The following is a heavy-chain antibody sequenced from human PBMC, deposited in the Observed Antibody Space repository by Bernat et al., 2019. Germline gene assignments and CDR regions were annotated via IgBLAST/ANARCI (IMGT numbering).Heavy chain of an antibody. J-gene: IGHJ6*02. CDR3: ASDFLSTVTTGRVEGGPYYYSGMDV. Sequence: QVQLVESGGGVVQPGRSLRLSCAASGFTFSSYAMHWVRQAPGKGLEWVAVISYDGSNKYYADSVKGRFTISRDNSKNTLYLQMNSLRAEDTAVYYCASDFLSTVTTGRVEGGPYYYSGMDVWGRGTTVTVSS. CDR1: GFTFSSYA. CDR2: ISYDGSNK. V-gene: IGHV3-30-3*01. D-gene: IGHD4-17*01.